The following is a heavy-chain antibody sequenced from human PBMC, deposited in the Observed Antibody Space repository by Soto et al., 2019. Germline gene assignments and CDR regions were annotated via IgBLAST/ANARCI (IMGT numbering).Heavy chain of an antibody. CDR3: ARDQRDYYFDY. V-gene: IGHV3-30-3*01. CDR1: GFTFSSYA. Sequence: GGSLRLSCAASGFTFSSYAMHWVRQAPGKGLEWVAVISYDGSNKYCADSVKGRFTISRDNSKNTLYLQMNSLRAEDTAVYYCARDQRDYYFDYWGQGTLVTVSS. J-gene: IGHJ4*02. CDR2: ISYDGSNK.